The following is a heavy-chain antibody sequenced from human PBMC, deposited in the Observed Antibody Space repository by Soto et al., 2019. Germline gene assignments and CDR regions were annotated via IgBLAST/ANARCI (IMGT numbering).Heavy chain of an antibody. V-gene: IGHV4-34*01. CDR2: THHSGST. J-gene: IGHJ4*02. D-gene: IGHD3-16*01. Sequence: QVQLQQWGTGLFKPSETLSLTCAVYGGSFSTYYWAWIRQPPGKGLEWIGETHHSGSTTYSPSLTSRVSISIDTSRNQFSLKLRAVTAADTGVYYCANRLGSFWGQGTLVTVSS. CDR3: ANRLGSF. CDR1: GGSFSTYY.